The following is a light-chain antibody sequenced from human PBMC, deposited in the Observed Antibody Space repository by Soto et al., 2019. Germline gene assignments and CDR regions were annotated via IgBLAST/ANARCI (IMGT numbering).Light chain of an antibody. CDR2: QVT. CDR1: SSDVGGYDY. V-gene: IGLV2-14*01. CDR3: SSYTTAKALI. Sequence: QSVLTQPASVSGSPGQSITISCTGTSSDVGGYDYVSWYQLHPGKAPKLMIFQVTNRPSGVSNRFSGSKSGSTASLTISGLQAEDEADYYCSSYTTAKALIFGGGTKVTVL. J-gene: IGLJ2*01.